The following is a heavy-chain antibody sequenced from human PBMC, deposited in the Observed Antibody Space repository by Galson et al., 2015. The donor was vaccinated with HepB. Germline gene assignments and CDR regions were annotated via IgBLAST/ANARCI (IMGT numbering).Heavy chain of an antibody. J-gene: IGHJ3*02. CDR1: GFTFSSYA. CDR2: ISGSGGST. V-gene: IGHV3-23*01. Sequence: SLRLSCAASGFTFSSYAMSWVRQAPGKGLEWVSAISGSGGSTYYADSVKGRFTISRDNSKNTLYLQMNSLRAEDTAVYYCAKDLSGSYHKPAHGYAFDIWGQGTMVTVSS. D-gene: IGHD1-26*01. CDR3: AKDLSGSYHKPAHGYAFDI.